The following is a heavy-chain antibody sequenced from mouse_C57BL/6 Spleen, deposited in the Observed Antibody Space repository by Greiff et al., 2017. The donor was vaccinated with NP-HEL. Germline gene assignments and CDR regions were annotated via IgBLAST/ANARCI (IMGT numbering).Heavy chain of an antibody. J-gene: IGHJ2*01. Sequence: QVQLQQPGAELVKPGASVKLSCKASGYTFTSYWMHWVKQRPGQGLEWIGMIHPNSGSTNYNEKFKSKATLTVDKSSSTAYMQLSSLTSEDSAVYYCARRDTEGYFDYWGQGTTLTVSS. CDR1: GYTFTSYW. CDR3: ARRDTEGYFDY. CDR2: IHPNSGST. V-gene: IGHV1-64*01.